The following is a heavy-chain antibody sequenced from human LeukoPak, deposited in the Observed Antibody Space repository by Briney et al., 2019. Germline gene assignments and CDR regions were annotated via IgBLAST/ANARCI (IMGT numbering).Heavy chain of an antibody. CDR1: GFTVSNAW. CDR2: IKSKTDGGTT. J-gene: IGHJ4*02. D-gene: IGHD4-11*01. Sequence: GGYLRLSCAASGFTVSNAWMNWVRQAPGKGLEWVSRIKSKTDGGTTDYAAPVKGRFTISRDDSKNTLFLQMNSLKTEDTAVYYCTHYTVTTSFDYWGQGTLVTVSS. V-gene: IGHV3-15*07. CDR3: THYTVTTSFDY.